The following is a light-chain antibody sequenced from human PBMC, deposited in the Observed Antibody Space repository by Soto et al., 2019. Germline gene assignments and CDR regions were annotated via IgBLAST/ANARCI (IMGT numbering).Light chain of an antibody. V-gene: IGLV2-14*01. CDR2: DVS. CDR1: SSDIGGYNY. Sequence: QSALTQPASVSGSPGQSITIPCTGTSSDIGGYNYVSWYQQFPGKAPKLMIYDVSNRPSGVSNRFSASKSGNTASLTISGLQAEDEASYYCSSYTSRSTLVVFGGGTKVTVL. J-gene: IGLJ2*01. CDR3: SSYTSRSTLVV.